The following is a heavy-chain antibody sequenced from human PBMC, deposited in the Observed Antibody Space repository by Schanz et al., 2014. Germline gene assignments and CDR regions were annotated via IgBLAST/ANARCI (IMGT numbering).Heavy chain of an antibody. D-gene: IGHD1-1*01. CDR1: GFTFRGYA. CDR2: VSRSTPDI. CDR3: ARGRVLES. J-gene: IGHJ5*02. Sequence: EVQLLESGGGLVQPGGSLRLSCAASGFTFRGYAMSWVRQAPGKGLEWVSYVSRSTPDIYYADSVKGRFTISRDNAKNSLFLQMNSLRPEDTAIYYCARGRVLESWGQGTLVTVSS. V-gene: IGHV3-48*03.